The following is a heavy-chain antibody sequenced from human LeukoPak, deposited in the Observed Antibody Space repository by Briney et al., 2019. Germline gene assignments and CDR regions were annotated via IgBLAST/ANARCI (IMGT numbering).Heavy chain of an antibody. V-gene: IGHV1-8*01. CDR2: LNPHSGNT. Sequence: GASVKVSCKASRYTFITYDIIWVRQAAGQGLEGMGWLNPHSGNTGYTENFQGRVTLTMDSSIDTAYMELRSLRFEDTAVYYCARGPWFRSLVGYCDNGVCYPGHWGQGTLVNVSS. J-gene: IGHJ4*02. CDR3: ARGPWFRSLVGYCDNGVCYPGH. CDR1: RYTFITYD. D-gene: IGHD2-8*01.